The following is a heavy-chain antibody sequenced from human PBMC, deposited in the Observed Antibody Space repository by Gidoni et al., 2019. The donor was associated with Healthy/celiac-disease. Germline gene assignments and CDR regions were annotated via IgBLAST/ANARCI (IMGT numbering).Heavy chain of an antibody. CDR3: AREGGVAYYYYGMDV. CDR1: GFTFSSYS. J-gene: IGHJ6*02. D-gene: IGHD3-16*01. V-gene: IGHV3-21*01. Sequence: EVQLVESGGGLVKPGGSLRLSCAASGFTFSSYSMNWVRQAPGKGLEWVSSISSSSSYIYYADSVKGRFTISRDNAKNSLYLQMNSLRAEDTAVYYCAREGGVAYYYYGMDVWGQGTTVTVSS. CDR2: ISSSSSYI.